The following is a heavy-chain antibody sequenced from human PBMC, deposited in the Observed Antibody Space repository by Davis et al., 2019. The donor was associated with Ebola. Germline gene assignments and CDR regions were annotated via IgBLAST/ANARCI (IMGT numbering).Heavy chain of an antibody. CDR1: GYTFTTYG. CDR2: ISAYNGNT. J-gene: IGHJ6*04. D-gene: IGHD5-24*01. Sequence: ASVTVSCKASGYTFTTYGISWVRQAPGQGLEWMGWISAYNGNTNYAHKLQDRVTMTTDTSTNTAYMELESLRPDDTAVYYCARDHSGYNYFYNGMDVWGRGTTVTVSS. CDR3: ARDHSGYNYFYNGMDV. V-gene: IGHV1-18*01.